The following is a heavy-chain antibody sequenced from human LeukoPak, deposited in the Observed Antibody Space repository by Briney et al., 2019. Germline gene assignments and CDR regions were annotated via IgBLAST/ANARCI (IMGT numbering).Heavy chain of an antibody. CDR1: GFTFSSYA. Sequence: PGGSLRLSCAASGFTFSSYAMSWVRQAPGKELEWVSAISGSGGSTYYADSVKGRFTISRDNSKNTLYLQMNSLRAEDTAVYYCAKAGAYYYYGMDVWGQGTTDTVSS. J-gene: IGHJ6*02. CDR2: ISGSGGST. V-gene: IGHV3-23*01. CDR3: AKAGAYYYYGMDV.